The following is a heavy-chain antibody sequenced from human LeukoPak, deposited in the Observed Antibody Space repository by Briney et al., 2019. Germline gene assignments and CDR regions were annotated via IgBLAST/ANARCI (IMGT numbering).Heavy chain of an antibody. Sequence: PSETLSLTCSVSGGSISNYYWSWIRQPAGKRLEWIGRIAASGSTNYHPSLKSRVTMSVDTSNNHVSPKVASVAAADTAVYYCARSVADTANFEYWGQGTLVTVSS. CDR3: ARSVADTANFEY. D-gene: IGHD6-19*01. CDR1: GGSISNYY. V-gene: IGHV4-4*07. CDR2: IAASGST. J-gene: IGHJ4*02.